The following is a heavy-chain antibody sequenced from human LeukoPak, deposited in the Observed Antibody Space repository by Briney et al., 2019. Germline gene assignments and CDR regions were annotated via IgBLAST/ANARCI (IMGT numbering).Heavy chain of an antibody. Sequence: SETLSLTCTVSGYSISSGYYWGWIRQPPGKGLEWIGSIYHSGSTNYNPSLKSRVTISVDTSKNQFSLKLSSVTAADTAVYYCASSSWDHYYDSSGPAYFDYWGQGTLVTVSS. D-gene: IGHD3-22*01. CDR3: ASSSWDHYYDSSGPAYFDY. V-gene: IGHV4-38-2*02. CDR1: GYSISSGYY. J-gene: IGHJ4*02. CDR2: IYHSGST.